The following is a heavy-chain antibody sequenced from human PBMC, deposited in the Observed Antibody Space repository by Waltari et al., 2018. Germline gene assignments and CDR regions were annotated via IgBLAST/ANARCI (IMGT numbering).Heavy chain of an antibody. D-gene: IGHD4-17*01. CDR2: INHSGST. CDR1: GGSFSGYY. CDR3: ARGNGDFNFDY. J-gene: IGHJ4*02. Sequence: QVQLQQWGAGLLKPSETLSLTCAVYGGSFSGYYWSWIRQPPGKGLEWIGEINHSGSTNDNPSLKSRVTISVDTSKNQFSLKLSSVTAADTAVYYCARGNGDFNFDYWGQGTLVTVSS. V-gene: IGHV4-34*01.